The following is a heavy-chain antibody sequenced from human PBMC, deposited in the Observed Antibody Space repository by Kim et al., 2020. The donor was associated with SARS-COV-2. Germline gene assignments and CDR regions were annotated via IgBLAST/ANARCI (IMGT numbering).Heavy chain of an antibody. Sequence: SETLSLTCTVSGGSISSGGYYWSWIRQHPGKGLEWIGYIYYSGSTYYNPSLKSRVTISVDTSKNQFSLKLSSVTAADTAVYYCASSRGGTRPSYYDFWSGPSYGMDVWGQGTTVTVSS. CDR3: ASSRGGTRPSYYDFWSGPSYGMDV. J-gene: IGHJ6*02. D-gene: IGHD3-3*01. V-gene: IGHV4-31*03. CDR1: GGSISSGGYY. CDR2: IYYSGST.